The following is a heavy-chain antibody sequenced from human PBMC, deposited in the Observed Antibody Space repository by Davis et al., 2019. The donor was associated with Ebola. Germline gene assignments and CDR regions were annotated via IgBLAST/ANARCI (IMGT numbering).Heavy chain of an antibody. J-gene: IGHJ4*02. CDR1: GISFSNYG. D-gene: IGHD6-6*01. V-gene: IGHV3-30*03. Sequence: PGGSLRLSCAASGISFSNYGMFWVRQAPGKVMEWVAVISPDGSDKNYADSGKGRFTISRDNSKNTLYLQMNSLRAEDTAVYYCARGSIASYWGQGTLVTVSS. CDR2: ISPDGSDK. CDR3: ARGSIASY.